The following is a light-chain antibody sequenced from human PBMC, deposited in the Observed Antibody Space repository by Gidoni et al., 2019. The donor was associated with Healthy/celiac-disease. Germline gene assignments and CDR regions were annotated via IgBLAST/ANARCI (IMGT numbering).Light chain of an antibody. CDR2: DAS. V-gene: IGKV3-11*01. J-gene: IGKJ4*01. Sequence: EIVLTQSPATLSLSPGERATRSCRASQSVSSYLAWYQQKPGQAPRRLIYDASNRATGIPARFSGSGSGTDFTLTISSLEPEDFAVYYCQQRSNWPLTFGGXTKVEIK. CDR3: QQRSNWPLT. CDR1: QSVSSY.